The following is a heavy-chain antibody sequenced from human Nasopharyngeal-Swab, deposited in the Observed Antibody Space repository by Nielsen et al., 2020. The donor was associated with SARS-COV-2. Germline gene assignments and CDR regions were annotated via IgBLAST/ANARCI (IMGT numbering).Heavy chain of an antibody. CDR3: AKDRYSWVAAAAPGVYFDY. CDR1: GFTFSSLW. Sequence: GESLKISCAASGFTFSSLWMSWVRQVPGKGLEWVADINPDGSEKFYVDSVKGRFTISRDNAKNSMSLQMNSLRAEDTAVYYCAKDRYSWVAAAAPGVYFDYWGQGTLVTVSS. CDR2: INPDGSEK. J-gene: IGHJ4*02. V-gene: IGHV3-7*03. D-gene: IGHD6-13*01.